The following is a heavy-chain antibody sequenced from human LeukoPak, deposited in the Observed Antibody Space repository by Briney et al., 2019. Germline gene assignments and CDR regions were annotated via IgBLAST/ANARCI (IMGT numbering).Heavy chain of an antibody. D-gene: IGHD6-13*01. CDR2: IYTSGST. CDR1: GASISSGNYY. V-gene: IGHV4-61*02. CDR3: ARESPSSWYYYYMDV. Sequence: SQTLSLTCTVSGASISSGNYYWTWIRQPAGKGLEWIGRIYTSGSTNYNPSLKSRVTISVDTSMNQFSLKLSSVTAADTAVYYCARESPSSWYYYYMDVWGKGTTVTISS. J-gene: IGHJ6*03.